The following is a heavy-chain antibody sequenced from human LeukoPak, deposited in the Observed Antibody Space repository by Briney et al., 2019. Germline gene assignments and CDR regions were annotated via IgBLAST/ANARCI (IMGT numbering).Heavy chain of an antibody. Sequence: ASVKVSCKVSGYTLTELSMHWVRQAPGKGLEWMGGFDPEDGETIYAQKFQGRVTITADESTSTAYMELSSLRSEDTAVYYCARGLAGSGASGYYFDYWGQGTLVTVSS. CDR3: ARGLAGSGASGYYFDY. D-gene: IGHD3-10*01. J-gene: IGHJ4*02. V-gene: IGHV1-24*01. CDR1: GYTLTELS. CDR2: FDPEDGET.